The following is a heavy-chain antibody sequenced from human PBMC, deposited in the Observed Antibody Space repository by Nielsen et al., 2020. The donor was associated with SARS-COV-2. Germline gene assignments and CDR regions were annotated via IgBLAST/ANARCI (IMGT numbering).Heavy chain of an antibody. Sequence: SVKVSCKASGFTFTSSAVQWVRQARGQRLEWIGWIVVGSGNTNYAQKFQERVTITRDMSTSTAYMELSRLRSDDTAVYYCARSTPQGDWFDPWGQGTLVTVSS. J-gene: IGHJ5*02. D-gene: IGHD2-2*01. CDR2: IVVGSGNT. V-gene: IGHV1-58*01. CDR1: GFTFTSSA. CDR3: ARSTPQGDWFDP.